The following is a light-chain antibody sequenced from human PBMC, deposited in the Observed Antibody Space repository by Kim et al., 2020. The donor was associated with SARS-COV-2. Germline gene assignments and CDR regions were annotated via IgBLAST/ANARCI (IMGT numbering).Light chain of an antibody. CDR2: ETS. V-gene: IGKV3D-11*01. Sequence: LSPVERATLSRRASQGVGNSLAWFQQKPGQAPRLLIFETSNRATGIPARFSGSGSGTAFTLTISSLEPEDFAVYYCQQRYNWPLTFGGGTKVEIK. CDR1: QGVGNS. J-gene: IGKJ4*01. CDR3: QQRYNWPLT.